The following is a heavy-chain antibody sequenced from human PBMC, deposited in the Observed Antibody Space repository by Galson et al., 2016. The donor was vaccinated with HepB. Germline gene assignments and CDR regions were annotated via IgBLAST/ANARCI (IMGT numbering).Heavy chain of an antibody. D-gene: IGHD3-9*01. J-gene: IGHJ5*02. CDR2: IYPTGST. CDR3: VRHDKSDWSLRGWFDP. V-gene: IGHV4-59*08. Sequence: SETLSLTCTVSVGSISSHYWNWIRQSPGKGLEWIGYIYPTGSTNFNPSLKSRVTISLDTSRNHFSLRLTSVTAADTAVYYCVRHDKSDWSLRGWFDPWGQGTLVTVSS. CDR1: VGSISSHY.